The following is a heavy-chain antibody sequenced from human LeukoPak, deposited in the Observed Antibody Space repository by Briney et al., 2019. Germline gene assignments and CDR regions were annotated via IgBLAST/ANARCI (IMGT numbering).Heavy chain of an antibody. CDR2: ITGSGSTT. J-gene: IGHJ4*02. Sequence: SGGSLRLSCAASGFTFSSYEMNWVRQAPGKGLEWVSGITGSGSTTYYADSVKGRFTISRDNSKNTLYLQMNSPRAEDTAAYYCAKDGNWARFESWGQGTLVTVSS. D-gene: IGHD7-27*01. CDR3: AKDGNWARFES. CDR1: GFTFSSYE. V-gene: IGHV3-23*01.